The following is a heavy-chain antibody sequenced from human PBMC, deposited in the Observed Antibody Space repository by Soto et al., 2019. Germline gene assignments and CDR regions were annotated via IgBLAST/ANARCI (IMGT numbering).Heavy chain of an antibody. CDR2: IKSRDLGGTT. Sequence: GGSLRLSCAGSGFPFSNAWINWVRHVPGKGLEWVGRIKSRDLGGTTDFTAPVRGRFAITRDDSRNEANMQMNSQHTEDTAVYYFTTDSYSSMVVVRFDYWGHGSLVTVSS. CDR3: TTDSYSSMVVVRFDY. J-gene: IGHJ4*01. D-gene: IGHD2-15*01. CDR1: GFPFSNAW. V-gene: IGHV3-15*07.